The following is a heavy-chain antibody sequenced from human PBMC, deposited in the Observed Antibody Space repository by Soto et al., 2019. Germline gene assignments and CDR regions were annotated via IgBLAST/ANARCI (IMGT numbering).Heavy chain of an antibody. V-gene: IGHV4-31*03. Sequence: SETLSLTCTVSGGSVSSGSYYWSWIRQHPGRGLEWIGYIYYTGNTYYNPSLKSRLAISVDTSKNQFSLKLSSVTAADTAVYYCAREQLWSEWFDPWGQGTLVTVSS. D-gene: IGHD5-18*01. CDR1: GGSVSSGSYY. CDR2: IYYTGNT. J-gene: IGHJ5*02. CDR3: AREQLWSEWFDP.